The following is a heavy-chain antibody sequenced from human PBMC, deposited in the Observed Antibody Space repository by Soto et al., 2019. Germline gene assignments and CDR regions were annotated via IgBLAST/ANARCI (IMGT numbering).Heavy chain of an antibody. J-gene: IGHJ6*02. CDR2: MNPNSGNT. Sequence: GASVKVSCKASGYTFTSYDINWVRQATGQGLEWMGWMNPNSGNTGYAQKFQGRVTMTRNTSISTAYMELSSLRSEDTAVYYCARGRVTIFGVAYLPYYYYYGMDVWGQGTTVTVSS. D-gene: IGHD3-3*01. CDR3: ARGRVTIFGVAYLPYYYYYGMDV. CDR1: GYTFTSYD. V-gene: IGHV1-8*01.